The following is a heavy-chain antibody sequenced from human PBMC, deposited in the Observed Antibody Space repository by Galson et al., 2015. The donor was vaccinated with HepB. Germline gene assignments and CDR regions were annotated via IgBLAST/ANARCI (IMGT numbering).Heavy chain of an antibody. CDR2: LNWNGERT. CDR1: EFAFDDYA. Sequence: SLRLSCATSEFAFDDYAMSWVRQSPGKGLEWVSGLNWNGERTGYADSVKGRFTISRDNARNSLYLQMNSLRPEDTALYHSARDLDWNDSLDNWFDPWGKGTLVTVSS. J-gene: IGHJ5*02. CDR3: ARDLDWNDSLDNWFDP. D-gene: IGHD1-1*01. V-gene: IGHV3-20*01.